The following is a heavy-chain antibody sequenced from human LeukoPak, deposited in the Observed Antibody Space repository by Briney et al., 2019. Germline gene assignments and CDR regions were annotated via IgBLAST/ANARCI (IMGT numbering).Heavy chain of an antibody. CDR3: AEGGIHRGYYYYYMDV. CDR2: ISWIGGNI. Sequence: PGGCLRLSWAAAGFTFDDYAIHWVRQAPGNGLEWDSGISWIGGNIGYAESVKGRFTISRDNAKKALYLQMNSLRAEDTALYYCAEGGIHRGYYYYYMDVWGKGTTVTISS. V-gene: IGHV3-9*01. CDR1: GFTFDDYA. D-gene: IGHD6-13*01. J-gene: IGHJ6*03.